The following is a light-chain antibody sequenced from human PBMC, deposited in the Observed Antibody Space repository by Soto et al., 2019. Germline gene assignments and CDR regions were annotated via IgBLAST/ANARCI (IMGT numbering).Light chain of an antibody. CDR1: QSISSW. CDR3: QHYNTHPYT. J-gene: IGKJ2*01. Sequence: DIQMTQSPSTLSASVGDRVTITCRASQSISSWLAWYQQKPGKAPKVLIYKASNLESGVPSRFSGCGSETEFSLTISSLQPDDSATYYCQHYNTHPYTFGQVTKLEI. V-gene: IGKV1-5*03. CDR2: KAS.